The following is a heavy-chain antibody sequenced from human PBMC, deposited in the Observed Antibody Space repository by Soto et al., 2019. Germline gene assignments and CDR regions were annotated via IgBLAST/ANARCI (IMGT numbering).Heavy chain of an antibody. CDR1: GYTFTSYC. J-gene: IGHJ4*02. CDR3: ARASDGYRSGWYVGYFDY. CDR2: IRAYTGYT. V-gene: IGHV1-18*04. D-gene: IGHD6-19*01. Sequence: ASVKVSCKASGYTFTSYCVSWVRQSPVQGLEWMGWIRAYTGYTNYAQKFQGRVTITTDTSTSTAYVELRSLISDDRAVYYCARASDGYRSGWYVGYFDYWGQGTLVTVSS.